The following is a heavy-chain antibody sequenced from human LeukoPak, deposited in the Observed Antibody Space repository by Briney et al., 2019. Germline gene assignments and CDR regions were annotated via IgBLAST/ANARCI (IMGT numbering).Heavy chain of an antibody. CDR2: IYYTGST. J-gene: IGHJ4*02. Sequence: SETLSLTCTVSGGSISSHYWTWIRQPPGKGLEWIGFIYYTGSTNYNPSFKSRVTMSVDTSKNQFSLKLSSVTAADTAVYYCARPERGFWGQGTLVTVSS. CDR3: ARPERGF. V-gene: IGHV4-59*11. CDR1: GGSISSHY. D-gene: IGHD3-10*01.